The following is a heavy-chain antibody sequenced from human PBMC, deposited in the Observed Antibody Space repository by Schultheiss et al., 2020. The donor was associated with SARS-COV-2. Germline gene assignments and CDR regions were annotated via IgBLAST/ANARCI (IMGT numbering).Heavy chain of an antibody. J-gene: IGHJ5*02. CDR2: IIPIFGTA. CDR1: GYTFTSYG. CDR3: ARVEAAAGHNWFDP. D-gene: IGHD6-13*01. Sequence: SVKVSCKASGYTFTSYGISWVRQAPGQGLEWMGGIIPIFGTANYAQKFQGRVTITADESTSTAYMELSSLRSEDTAVYYCARVEAAAGHNWFDPWGQGTLVTVSS. V-gene: IGHV1-69*13.